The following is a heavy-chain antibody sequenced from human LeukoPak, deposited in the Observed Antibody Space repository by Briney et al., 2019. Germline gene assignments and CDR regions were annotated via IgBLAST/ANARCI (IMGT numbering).Heavy chain of an antibody. CDR1: GFTFSSYA. D-gene: IGHD2-2*01. Sequence: GGSLRLSCAASGFTFSSYAMSWVRQAPGKGPEWVSAISGSGGSTYYADSVKGRFTISRDNSKNTLYLQMNSLRAEDTAVYYCAKSSAMGHVVVPAHRGYWGQGTLVTVSS. J-gene: IGHJ4*02. CDR3: AKSSAMGHVVVPAHRGY. CDR2: ISGSGGST. V-gene: IGHV3-23*01.